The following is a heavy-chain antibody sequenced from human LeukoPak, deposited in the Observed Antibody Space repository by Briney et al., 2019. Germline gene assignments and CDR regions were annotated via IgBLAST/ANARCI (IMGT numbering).Heavy chain of an antibody. CDR2: IRSKANSYAT. J-gene: IGHJ5*02. D-gene: IGHD3-16*01. CDR3: TRLLPFGGVIP. Sequence: TGGSLRLSCAASGFTFSGSAMHWVRQASGKGLEWVGRIRSKANSYATAYAASVKGRFTISRDDSKNTAYLQMSSLKTEHPPVYYCTRLLPFGGVIPWGQGTLVTVSS. CDR1: GFTFSGSA. V-gene: IGHV3-73*01.